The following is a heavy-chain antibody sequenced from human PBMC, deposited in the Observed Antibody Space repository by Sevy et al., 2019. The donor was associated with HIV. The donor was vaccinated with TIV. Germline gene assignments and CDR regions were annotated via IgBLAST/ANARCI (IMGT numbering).Heavy chain of an antibody. CDR2: IKQDGREK. CDR3: ASTGEYSSSWYGVYYYYGMDV. V-gene: IGHV3-7*01. D-gene: IGHD6-13*01. CDR1: GFTFSSYW. J-gene: IGHJ6*02. Sequence: GGSLRLSCAASGFTFSSYWMSWVRQAPGKGLEWVANIKQDGREKYYVDSVKGRFTISRDNAKNSLYLQMNSLRAEDTAVYYCASTGEYSSSWYGVYYYYGMDVWGQGTTVTVSS.